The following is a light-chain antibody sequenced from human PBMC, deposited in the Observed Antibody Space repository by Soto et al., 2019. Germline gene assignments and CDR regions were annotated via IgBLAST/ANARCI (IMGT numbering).Light chain of an antibody. CDR1: SSNIGSNY. CDR3: AAWDDSLSGVV. CDR2: RNN. V-gene: IGLV1-47*01. Sequence: QSVLTQPPSASGTPGQRVTISCSGSSSNIGSNYVFWYQHLPGPAPKHLIYRNNQRPSGVPDRFSGSKSDTSASLAISRLRSEAENDYYCAAWDDSLSGVVLGGGTQLTVL. J-gene: IGLJ2*01.